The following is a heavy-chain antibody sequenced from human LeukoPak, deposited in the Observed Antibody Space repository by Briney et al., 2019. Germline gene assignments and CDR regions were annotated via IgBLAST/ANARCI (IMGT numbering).Heavy chain of an antibody. CDR3: ARDGRSGNFDK. D-gene: IGHD1-26*01. CDR2: IRSDGSIT. J-gene: IGHJ4*02. CDR1: GITVSSND. V-gene: IGHV3-74*01. Sequence: GGSLRLSCAASGITVSSNDMSWVRQAPGKGLAWVSVIRSDGSITTYADSVKGRFTISRDTAKNTLYLQMNSLRAEDTAVYYCARDGRSGNFDKWGQGTLVSVSS.